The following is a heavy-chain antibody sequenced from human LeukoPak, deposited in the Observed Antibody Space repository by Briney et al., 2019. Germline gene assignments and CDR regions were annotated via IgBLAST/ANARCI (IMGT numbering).Heavy chain of an antibody. J-gene: IGHJ6*03. Sequence: SETLSLTCTVSGGCISSYYWSWIRQPPGKGLEWIGYIYTSGSTNYNPSLKSRVTISVDTSKNQFSLKLSSVTAADTAVYYCALGCSSTSCYGSYYYYMDVWGKGTTVTVSS. CDR1: GGCISSYY. V-gene: IGHV4-4*09. CDR3: ALGCSSTSCYGSYYYYMDV. CDR2: IYTSGST. D-gene: IGHD2-2*01.